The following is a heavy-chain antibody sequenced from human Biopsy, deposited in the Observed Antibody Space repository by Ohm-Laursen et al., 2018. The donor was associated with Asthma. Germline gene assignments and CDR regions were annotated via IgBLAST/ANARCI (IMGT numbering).Heavy chain of an antibody. CDR1: GYTFNSAG. V-gene: IGHV1-18*01. CDR2: ISVYNGNT. J-gene: IGHJ6*02. CDR3: ARAVDYSHYYGIDV. D-gene: IGHD3-10*01. Sequence: SVKVSRNASGYTFNSAGITWVRQAPGQGLEWMGWISVYNGNTKVAQKLQDRVTMITDTSTSTAYMELRSLRSDDTAVYFCARAVDYSHYYGIDVWGQGTTVTVS.